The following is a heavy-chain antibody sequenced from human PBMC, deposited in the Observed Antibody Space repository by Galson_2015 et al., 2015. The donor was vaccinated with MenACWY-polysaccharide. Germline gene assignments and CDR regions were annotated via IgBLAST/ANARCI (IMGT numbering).Heavy chain of an antibody. J-gene: IGHJ4*02. D-gene: IGHD2-15*01. CDR2: VGAGSTNI. V-gene: IGHV3-48*03. Sequence: SLRLSCAASGFTFRNYEMNWVRQPPGKGLEWVSCVGAGSTNIYYADPVWGRFTISRDDAKNSVYLQMNSLRAEDTAIYYCARYCSDGSCYDWGQGTLVIVSS. CDR3: ARYCSDGSCYD. CDR1: GFTFRNYE.